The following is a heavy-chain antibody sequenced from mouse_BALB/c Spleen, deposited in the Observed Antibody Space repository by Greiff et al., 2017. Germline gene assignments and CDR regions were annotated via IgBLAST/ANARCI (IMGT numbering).Heavy chain of an antibody. D-gene: IGHD1-1*01. CDR3: TRKGSSSLFDF. V-gene: IGHV1S81*02. CDR2: INPSNGGT. Sequence: VQLQQPGAELVKPGASVKLSCKASGYTFTSYYMYWVKQRPGQGLEWIGGINPSNGGTNFNEKFKSKATLTVDKSSSTAYMQLSSLTSEDSAVYYCTRKGSSSLFDFWGPGTTLTVSS. CDR1: GYTFTSYY. J-gene: IGHJ2*01.